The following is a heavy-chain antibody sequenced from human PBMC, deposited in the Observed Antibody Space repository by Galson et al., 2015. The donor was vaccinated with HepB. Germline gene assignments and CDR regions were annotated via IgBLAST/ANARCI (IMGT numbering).Heavy chain of an antibody. Sequence: SLRLSCAASGFTFSSYAMHWVRQAPGKGLEWVAVISYDGSNKYYADSMKGRFTISRDNSKNTLYLQMNSLRAEDTAVYYCARDPPYGSGRSDAFDIWGQGTMVTVSS. D-gene: IGHD3-10*01. J-gene: IGHJ3*02. CDR2: ISYDGSNK. V-gene: IGHV3-30*04. CDR3: ARDPPYGSGRSDAFDI. CDR1: GFTFSSYA.